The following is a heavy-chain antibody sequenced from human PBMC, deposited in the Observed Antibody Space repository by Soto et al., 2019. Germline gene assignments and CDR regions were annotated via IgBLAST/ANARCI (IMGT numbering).Heavy chain of an antibody. J-gene: IGHJ4*02. D-gene: IGHD6-6*01. CDR2: ISSSSSYT. V-gene: IGHV3-11*06. Sequence: GGSLRLSCAASGFTFSDFYMTWIRQAPGKGLEWVSYISSSSSYTDYADSVKGRFTISRDNAKNSLYLQMNSLRAEDTAVYYCARNRVPYSSSPLFDYWGQGTLVTVSS. CDR3: ARNRVPYSSSPLFDY. CDR1: GFTFSDFY.